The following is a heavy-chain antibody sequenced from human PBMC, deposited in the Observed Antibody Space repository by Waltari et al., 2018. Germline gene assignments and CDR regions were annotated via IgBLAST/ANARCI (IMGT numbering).Heavy chain of an antibody. Sequence: EVQLVESGGGLVQPGGSLKLSCAASGFTFSRYSMNWVRQAPGKGLEGVVHIGPGGSNIGYADSVKGRITISRDNAQNSLYLIINSLTDEDTAVYYCARDQDWAFDYWGRGTLVTVSS. V-gene: IGHV3-48*02. D-gene: IGHD2-21*01. CDR1: GFTFSRYS. CDR3: ARDQDWAFDY. J-gene: IGHJ4*02. CDR2: IGPGGSNI.